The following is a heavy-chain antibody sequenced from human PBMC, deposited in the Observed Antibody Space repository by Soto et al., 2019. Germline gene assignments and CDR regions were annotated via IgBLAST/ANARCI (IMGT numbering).Heavy chain of an antibody. J-gene: IGHJ5*02. CDR1: GFTLSEYG. V-gene: IGHV3-23*01. Sequence: ELQVLESGGGLVQPGGSLRLTCAASGFTLSEYGTSWVRQAPGKGLEWVSFDSGSGDSTYYTDSVKGRFTISRDSSKNTVCLQMNGLRAEDSAVYYCATSNYWERAWGQGTLVTVSS. D-gene: IGHD2-8*02. CDR2: DSGSGDST. CDR3: ATSNYWERA.